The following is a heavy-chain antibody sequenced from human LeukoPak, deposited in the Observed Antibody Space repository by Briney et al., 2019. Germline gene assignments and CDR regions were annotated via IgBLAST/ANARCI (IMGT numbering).Heavy chain of an antibody. CDR3: ARKGGRYYGSGSYSSNWFDP. CDR2: INHSGST. D-gene: IGHD3-10*01. Sequence: SETLSLTCAVYGGSFSGYYWSWIRQPPGKGLEWIGEINHSGSTNYNPSLKSRVTISVDTSKNQFSLKLSSGTAADTAVYYCARKGGRYYGSGSYSSNWFDPWGQGTLVTVSS. V-gene: IGHV4-34*01. J-gene: IGHJ5*02. CDR1: GGSFSGYY.